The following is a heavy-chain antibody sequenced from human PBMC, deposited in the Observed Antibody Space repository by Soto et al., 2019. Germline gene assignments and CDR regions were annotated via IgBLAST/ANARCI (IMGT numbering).Heavy chain of an antibody. Sequence: EVQLVESGGGLVQPGRSLRLSCAASGFTFDDYAMHWVRLPPGKGLEWVSYITWNSVYTGYADSGKGRFTISRDNANNSLYLQMNSLKPEDTAFYYCAKALYGSSSSPIDFWGQGTLVTVSS. D-gene: IGHD6-13*01. CDR3: AKALYGSSSSPIDF. CDR1: GFTFDDYA. J-gene: IGHJ4*02. V-gene: IGHV3-9*01. CDR2: ITWNSVYT.